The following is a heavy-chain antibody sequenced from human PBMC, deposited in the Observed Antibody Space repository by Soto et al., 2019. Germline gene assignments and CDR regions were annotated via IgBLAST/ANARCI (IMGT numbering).Heavy chain of an antibody. CDR3: ARGKLLRRTSALGY. Sequence: QVQLVQSGAEVKTPGASVKVSCKASNDTFINYPISWERQAPGQGLEWMGWISAYNGNTDYAQKVQGIITLTTDTSTSTAFMELRSLTSDDTGEYYCARGKLLRRTSALGYCGPGTLVTVSS. V-gene: IGHV1-18*04. CDR1: NDTFINYP. D-gene: IGHD3-10*01. J-gene: IGHJ4*02. CDR2: ISAYNGNT.